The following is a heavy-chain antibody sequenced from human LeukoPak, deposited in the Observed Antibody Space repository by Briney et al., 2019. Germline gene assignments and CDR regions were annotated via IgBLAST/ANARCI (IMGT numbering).Heavy chain of an antibody. Sequence: SETLSLTCAVYGGSFSGYYWSWIRQPPGKGLEWIGYIYYSGSTNYNPSLKSRVTISVDTSKNQFSLKLSSVTAADTAAYYCARDFQGKYYYYGMDVWGQGTTVTVSS. CDR2: IYYSGST. J-gene: IGHJ6*02. CDR1: GGSFSGYY. D-gene: IGHD4-23*01. CDR3: ARDFQGKYYYYGMDV. V-gene: IGHV4-59*01.